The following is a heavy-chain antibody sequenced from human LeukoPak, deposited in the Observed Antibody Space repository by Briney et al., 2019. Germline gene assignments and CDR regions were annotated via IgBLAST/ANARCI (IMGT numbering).Heavy chain of an antibody. D-gene: IGHD3-10*01. CDR1: GFTFNNYG. V-gene: IGHV3-33*01. J-gene: IGHJ4*02. CDR3: ARGLYYGSGSPIDY. CDR2: IWFDGSYT. Sequence: PGGSLRLSCAASGFTFNNYGVHWVRQAPGKGLEWVAVIWFDGSYTYYADSVKGRLTISRDNSKNTLYLQMNSLRAEDTAVYYCARGLYYGSGSPIDYWGQGTLVTVSS.